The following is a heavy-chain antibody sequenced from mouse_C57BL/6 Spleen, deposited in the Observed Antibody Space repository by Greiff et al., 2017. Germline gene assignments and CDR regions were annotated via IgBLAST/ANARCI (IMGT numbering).Heavy chain of an antibody. D-gene: IGHD1-1*02. CDR1: GYSFTDYN. J-gene: IGHJ2*01. Sequence: VQLLQSGPELVKPGASVKISCTASGYSFTDYNMNWVQQSHGKSLEWIGVINPNYGTTSYNQKLKGKATLTVDQSSSSAYMQLNSLTSEDSAFYYCARGVGPSDYWGQGTTLTVSS. CDR3: ARGVGPSDY. V-gene: IGHV1-39*01. CDR2: INPNYGTT.